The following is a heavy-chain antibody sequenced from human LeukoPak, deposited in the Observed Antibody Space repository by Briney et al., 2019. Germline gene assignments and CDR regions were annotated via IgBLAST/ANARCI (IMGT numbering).Heavy chain of an antibody. D-gene: IGHD6-13*01. CDR1: GGSFSGYY. J-gene: IGHJ4*02. Sequence: SETLSLTCAVYGGSFSGYYWSWIRQPPGKGLEWIGEINHSGSTNYNPSLKSRVTISVDTSKNQFSLKLSSVTAADTAVYYCARSGVSELVRFEVYFDYWGQGTPVTVSS. CDR2: INHSGST. CDR3: ARSGVSELVRFEVYFDY. V-gene: IGHV4-34*01.